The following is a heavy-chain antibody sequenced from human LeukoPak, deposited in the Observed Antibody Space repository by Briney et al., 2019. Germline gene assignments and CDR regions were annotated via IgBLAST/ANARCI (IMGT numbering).Heavy chain of an antibody. CDR2: IYYSGSN. CDR1: GGSISSYY. Sequence: SEPLSLTCTVSGGSISSYYWSWLRQPPGKGLEWIGYIYYSGSNNYNPSLKSRVTISVDTSKNQFYLKLRSVTAADTAVYYCAISSDSSGYYYYGMDAWGQGTTVTVSS. CDR3: AISSDSSGYYYYGMDA. V-gene: IGHV4-59*08. D-gene: IGHD3-22*01. J-gene: IGHJ6*02.